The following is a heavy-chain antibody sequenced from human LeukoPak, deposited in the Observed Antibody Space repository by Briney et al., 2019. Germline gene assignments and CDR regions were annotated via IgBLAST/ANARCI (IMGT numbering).Heavy chain of an antibody. J-gene: IGHJ6*03. Sequence: SGGSLRLSCAASGFSFSSYAMHWVRQAPGKGLQYVSSIRSDGSDTYYANSVKGRFTISRDNSKNTLYLQMGSLGVEDMAIYYCARAPPLPDYYYYHMDFGAKG. CDR2: IRSDGSDT. V-gene: IGHV3-64*01. CDR1: GFSFSSYA. CDR3: ARAPPLPDYYYYHMD.